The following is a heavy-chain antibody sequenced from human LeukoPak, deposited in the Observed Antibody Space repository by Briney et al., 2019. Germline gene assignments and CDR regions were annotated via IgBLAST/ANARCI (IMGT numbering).Heavy chain of an antibody. CDR3: ARRAARGRFDP. D-gene: IGHD6-6*01. CDR2: ISSSSSTI. Sequence: PGGSLRLSCAASEFTFSSYNMNWLRQAPGKGLEWVSYISSSSSTIYYADSVKGRFTISRDTAKNSLYLQMNSLRAEDTAVYYCARRAARGRFDPWGQGTLVTVSS. CDR1: EFTFSSYN. V-gene: IGHV3-48*01. J-gene: IGHJ5*02.